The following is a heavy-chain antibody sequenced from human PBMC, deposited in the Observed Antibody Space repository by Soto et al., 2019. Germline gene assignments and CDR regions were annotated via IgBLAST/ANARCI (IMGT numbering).Heavy chain of an antibody. V-gene: IGHV1-69*13. CDR3: ARSRVWFGEVLSNYYEYFGMDV. D-gene: IGHD3-10*01. Sequence: SVKVSCKASGGTFRSDAFNWVRQAPGQGLEWMGRIIPIIDTPNYAQKFQGRVLITADESTTTAYMELTSLTSQDTAVYYCARSRVWFGEVLSNYYEYFGMDVWGQGTTVTGSS. J-gene: IGHJ6*02. CDR1: GGTFRSDA. CDR2: IIPIIDTP.